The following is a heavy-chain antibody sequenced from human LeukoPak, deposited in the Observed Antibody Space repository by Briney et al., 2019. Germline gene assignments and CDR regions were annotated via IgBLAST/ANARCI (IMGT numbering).Heavy chain of an antibody. CDR3: ARTTVTAYYYYYYYMDV. V-gene: IGHV1-8*01. D-gene: IGHD4-17*01. CDR2: MNPNSGNT. Sequence: GASVKVSCKASGYTFTSYDINWVRQATGQGLEWMGWMNPNSGNTGYAQKFQGRVTMTRNTSISTAYMELSSLRSEDTAVYYCARTTVTAYYYYYYYMDVWGKGTTVTVSS. CDR1: GYTFTSYD. J-gene: IGHJ6*03.